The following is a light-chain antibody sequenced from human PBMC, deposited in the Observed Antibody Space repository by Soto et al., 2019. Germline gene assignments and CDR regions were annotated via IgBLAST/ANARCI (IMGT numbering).Light chain of an antibody. Sequence: DIQMTQSPSSLSASVGDRVTITCRASQGISNYLAWYKQKPGKVPKLLIYAASTFQSGVPSRYSGSGPGTDFTFSISGLQPEDVATYYYKNYNSARLTFGGGTNGEIK. CDR1: QGISNY. CDR2: AAS. V-gene: IGKV1-27*01. CDR3: KNYNSARLT. J-gene: IGKJ4*01.